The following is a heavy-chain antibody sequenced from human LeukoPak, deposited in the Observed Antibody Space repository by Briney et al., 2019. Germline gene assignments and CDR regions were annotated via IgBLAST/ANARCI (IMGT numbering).Heavy chain of an antibody. CDR2: IKQDGSEK. CDR1: GFTFSSYW. D-gene: IGHD6-6*01. CDR3: ARYSSSDPTHDY. Sequence: PGGSLRLSCAASGFTFSSYWMSWVRQAPGKGLEWVANIKQDGSEKYYVDSVKGRFTISRDNAKNSLYLKMNRQRAEATAVYYCARYSSSDPTHDYWGQGTLVTVSS. J-gene: IGHJ4*02. V-gene: IGHV3-7*01.